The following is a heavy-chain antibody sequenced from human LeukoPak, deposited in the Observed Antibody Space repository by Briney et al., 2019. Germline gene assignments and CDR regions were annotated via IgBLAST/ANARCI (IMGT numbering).Heavy chain of an antibody. CDR2: IYNSGST. Sequence: ASQTLSLTCTVSGDSISSADYYWSWIRQPPGKGLEWIGNIYNSGSTYSNPSLKSRVTISEDASKNQFSLKLSSVTAADTAVYYCARDRWFGEYNWFDPWGQGTLVTVSS. D-gene: IGHD3-10*01. V-gene: IGHV4-30-4*01. CDR3: ARDRWFGEYNWFDP. CDR1: GDSISSADYY. J-gene: IGHJ5*02.